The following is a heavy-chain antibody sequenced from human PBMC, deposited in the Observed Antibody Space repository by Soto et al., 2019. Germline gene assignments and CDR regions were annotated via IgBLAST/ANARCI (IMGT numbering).Heavy chain of an antibody. Sequence: SETLSLTCTVSGGSISSGGYYWSWIRQHPGKGLEWIGYIYYSGSTYYNPSLKSRVTISVDTSKNQFSLKLSSVTAADTAVYYCARVGSWTKYFDYWGQGTLVTVSS. CDR3: ARVGSWTKYFDY. CDR1: GGSISSGGYY. J-gene: IGHJ4*02. V-gene: IGHV4-31*03. D-gene: IGHD6-13*01. CDR2: IYYSGST.